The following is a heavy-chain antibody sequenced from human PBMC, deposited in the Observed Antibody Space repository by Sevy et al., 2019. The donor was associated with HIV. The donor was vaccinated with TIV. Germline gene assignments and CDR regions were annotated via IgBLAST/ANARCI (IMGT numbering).Heavy chain of an antibody. D-gene: IGHD2-15*01. V-gene: IGHV1-46*03. CDR3: ARDATVAQTYYYYYGMYV. CDR1: GYTFTSYY. Sequence: ASVKVSCKASGYTFTSYYMHWVRQAPGQGLEWMGIINPSGGSTSYAQKFQGRVTMTRDTSTSTVYMELSSLRSEDTAVYYCARDATVAQTYYYYYGMYVWGQGTTVTVSS. CDR2: INPSGGST. J-gene: IGHJ6*02.